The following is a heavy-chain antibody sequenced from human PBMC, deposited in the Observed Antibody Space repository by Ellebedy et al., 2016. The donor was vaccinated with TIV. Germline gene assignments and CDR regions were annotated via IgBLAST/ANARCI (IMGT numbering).Heavy chain of an antibody. CDR1: GYTFIDYG. CDR2: VSAYSGNT. CDR3: ARYNGSGTYDRNGMDV. D-gene: IGHD3-10*01. J-gene: IGHJ6*02. V-gene: IGHV1-18*01. Sequence: AASVKVSCKSSGYTFIDYGVTWVRQAPGQGLDWMGWVSAYSGNTNYAENLQGRVTMTTDTSTDTAYMELRSLRSDDTAVYFSARYNGSGTYDRNGMDVWGQGTTVTVSS.